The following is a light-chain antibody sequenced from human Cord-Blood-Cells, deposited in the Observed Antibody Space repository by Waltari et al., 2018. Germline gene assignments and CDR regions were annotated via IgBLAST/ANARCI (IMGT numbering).Light chain of an antibody. V-gene: IGLV4-69*01. J-gene: IGLJ2*01. CDR2: LNSDGSH. CDR1: SGHSSYA. CDR3: QTWGTGVV. Sequence: QLVLTQSPSASASLGASVKLTCTLSSGHSSYAIAWHQQQPEKGPRYLMKLNSDGSHSKGDGGPDRFSGSSSGAERYLTISSLQSEDEADYYCQTWGTGVVFGGGTKLTVL.